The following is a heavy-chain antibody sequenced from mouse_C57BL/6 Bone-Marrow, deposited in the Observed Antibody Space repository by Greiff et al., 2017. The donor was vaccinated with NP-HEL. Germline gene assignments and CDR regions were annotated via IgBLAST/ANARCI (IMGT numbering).Heavy chain of an antibody. CDR2: IDPENGDT. J-gene: IGHJ3*01. D-gene: IGHD1-3*01. V-gene: IGHV14-4*01. CDR3: TTNLFAY. CDR1: GFNIKDDY. Sequence: VQLKESGAELVRPGASVKLSCTASGFNIKDDYMHWVKQRPERGLEWIGWIDPENGDTEYASKFQGKATITADTSSNTAYLQLSSLTSEDTAVYYCTTNLFAYWGQGTLVTVSA.